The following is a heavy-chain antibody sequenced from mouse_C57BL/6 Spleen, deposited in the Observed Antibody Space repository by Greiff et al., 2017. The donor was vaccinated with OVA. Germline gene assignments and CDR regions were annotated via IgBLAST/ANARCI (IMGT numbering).Heavy chain of an antibody. V-gene: IGHV2-5*01. Sequence: QVQLQQSGPGLVQPSQSLSITCTVSGFSLTSYGVHWVRQSPGKGLEWLGVIWRGGSTDYNAAFMSRLSITKDNSKSQVFFKMISLQADDTAIYYIARGGGTCPYAMDYWGQGTSVTVSS. CDR2: IWRGGST. CDR3: ARGGGTCPYAMDY. J-gene: IGHJ4*01. CDR1: GFSLTSYG.